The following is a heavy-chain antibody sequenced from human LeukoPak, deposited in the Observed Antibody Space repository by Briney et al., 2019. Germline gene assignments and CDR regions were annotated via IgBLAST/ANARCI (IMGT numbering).Heavy chain of an antibody. V-gene: IGHV1-8*01. D-gene: IGHD5-24*01. CDR1: GYTFTSYD. CDR3: ARIRVEMATIYFDY. J-gene: IGHJ4*02. CDR2: MNPNSGNT. Sequence: GASVKVSCKASGYTFTSYDINWVRQATGQGLEWMGWMNPNSGNTGYAQKFQGRVTMTRNTSISTAYMELSSLRSEDTAVYYCARIRVEMATIYFDYWGQGTLVTVSS.